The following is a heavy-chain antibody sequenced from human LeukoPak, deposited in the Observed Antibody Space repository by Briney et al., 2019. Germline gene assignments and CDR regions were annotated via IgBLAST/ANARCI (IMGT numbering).Heavy chain of an antibody. J-gene: IGHJ3*02. CDR1: GYTFTGYY. D-gene: IGHD1-26*01. CDR2: INPNSGGT. CDR3: ARTGASPESDAFDI. Sequence: ASVKVSCKASGYTFTGYYLQWVRQAPGQGLEWMGWINPNSGGTEYAQRFQGRVTMTRDKSISTAYMELSRLRSDDTAVYYCARTGASPESDAFDIWGQGTMVTVSS. V-gene: IGHV1-2*02.